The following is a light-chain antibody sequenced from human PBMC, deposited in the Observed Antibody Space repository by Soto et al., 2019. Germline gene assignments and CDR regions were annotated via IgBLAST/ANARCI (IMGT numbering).Light chain of an antibody. J-gene: IGLJ1*01. CDR3: PSYDSSLSGSV. V-gene: IGLV1-40*01. CDR2: GNS. CDR1: GSSFGAGYD. Sequence: QSVPPQPPSGSGAPGPRVTISCPGSGSSFGAGYDVPWYQQLPGTAPNLLFYGNSNRPSGVPHRFSGSKSGTSASLAITGLQDEDEANYYCPSYDSSLSGSVFGTGTKVTVL.